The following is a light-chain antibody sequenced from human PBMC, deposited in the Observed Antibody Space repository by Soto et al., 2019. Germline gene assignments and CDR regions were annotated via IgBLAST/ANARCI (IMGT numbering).Light chain of an antibody. CDR2: ANS. CDR3: QSYDSSLSVV. V-gene: IGLV1-40*01. J-gene: IGLJ2*01. CDR1: RSNIGAGYD. Sequence: QSVLTQPPSVSGAPGRRVTISCTGSRSNIGAGYDVHWYQQLPGTAPKVLIYANSNRPSGVPDRFSGSKSGTPASLAITGLQAEDEADYYCQSYDSSLSVVFGGGTKLTVL.